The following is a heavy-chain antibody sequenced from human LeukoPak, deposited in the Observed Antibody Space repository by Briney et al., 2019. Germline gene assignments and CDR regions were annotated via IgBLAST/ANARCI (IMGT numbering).Heavy chain of an antibody. Sequence: SGTLSLTCTVSGGSISSSSYYWGWIRQPPGKGLEWIGSIYYSGSTYYNPSLKSRVTISVDTSKNQFSLKLSSVTAADTAVYYCARQSPYYSRPSAFFDYWGQGTLVTVSS. V-gene: IGHV4-39*01. J-gene: IGHJ4*02. CDR1: GGSISSSSYY. CDR2: IYYSGST. D-gene: IGHD2-21*01. CDR3: ARQSPYYSRPSAFFDY.